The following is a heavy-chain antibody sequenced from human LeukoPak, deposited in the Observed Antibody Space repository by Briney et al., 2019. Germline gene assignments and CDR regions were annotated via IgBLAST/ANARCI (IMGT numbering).Heavy chain of an antibody. CDR2: IIPIFGTA. CDR3: ASDIRYCTNGVRYSTFDY. CDR1: GGTFSSYA. Sequence: GASVKVSCKASGGTFSSYAISWVRQAPGQGLEWMGGIIPIFGTANYAQKFQGRVTITADKSTSTAYMELSSLRSEDTAVYYCASDIRYCTNGVRYSTFDYWGQGTLDTVSS. J-gene: IGHJ4*02. V-gene: IGHV1-69*06. D-gene: IGHD2-8*01.